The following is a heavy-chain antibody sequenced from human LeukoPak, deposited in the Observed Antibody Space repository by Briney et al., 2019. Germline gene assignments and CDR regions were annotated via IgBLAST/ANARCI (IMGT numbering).Heavy chain of an antibody. Sequence: GGSLRLSCAASGFTFSSYSMNWVRQAPGKGLEWVSSISSSSSYIYYADSVKGRFTISRDNAKNSLYLQMNSLRAEDTAVYYCASLAYDYVWGSYRRGAFDIWGQGTMVTVSS. CDR1: GFTFSSYS. CDR2: ISSSSSYI. V-gene: IGHV3-21*01. CDR3: ASLAYDYVWGSYRRGAFDI. D-gene: IGHD3-16*02. J-gene: IGHJ3*02.